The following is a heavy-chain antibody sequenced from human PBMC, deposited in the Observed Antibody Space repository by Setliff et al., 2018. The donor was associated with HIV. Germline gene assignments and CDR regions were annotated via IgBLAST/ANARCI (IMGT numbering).Heavy chain of an antibody. CDR1: GDSISHYY. D-gene: IGHD3-22*01. Sequence: SETLSLTCSVSGDSISHYYWSWIRQPPGKGLEWIGDIFTSATTNFNYNPSLKSRVTMSIDTSKNQFSLKLRSVTAADTALYYCASLFHDTSAPWLYYFDYWGQGTLVTVSS. CDR2: IFTSATTNF. CDR3: ASLFHDTSAPWLYYFDY. V-gene: IGHV4-4*08. J-gene: IGHJ4*02.